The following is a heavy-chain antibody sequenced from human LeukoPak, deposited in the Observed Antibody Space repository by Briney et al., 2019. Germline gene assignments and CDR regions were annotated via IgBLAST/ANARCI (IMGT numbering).Heavy chain of an antibody. CDR2: ISGSGGST. CDR3: AKDHGMEDNWMDL. J-gene: IGHJ5*02. D-gene: IGHD3-3*01. V-gene: IGHV3-23*01. CDR1: GFTFSSYD. Sequence: GGTLRLSCAASGFTFSSYDMSWVRQAPGKGLEWVSAISGSGGSTYYADSVKGRFTISRDNSKNTLYLQMNSLRAEDTGVYYCAKDHGMEDNWMDLWGQGTLVTVSS.